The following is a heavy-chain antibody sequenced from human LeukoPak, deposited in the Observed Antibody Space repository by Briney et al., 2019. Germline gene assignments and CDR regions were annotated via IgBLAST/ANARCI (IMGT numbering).Heavy chain of an antibody. CDR1: GFTFSSYG. Sequence: GGSLRLSCAASGFTFSSYGMHWVRQAPGKGLEWVAFIRYDGSNKYYADSVEGRFTISRDNSKNTLYLQMNSLRAEDTAVYYCAKGTHYYDSSGYLNWFDPWGQGTLVTVSS. D-gene: IGHD3-22*01. CDR3: AKGTHYYDSSGYLNWFDP. J-gene: IGHJ5*02. CDR2: IRYDGSNK. V-gene: IGHV3-30*02.